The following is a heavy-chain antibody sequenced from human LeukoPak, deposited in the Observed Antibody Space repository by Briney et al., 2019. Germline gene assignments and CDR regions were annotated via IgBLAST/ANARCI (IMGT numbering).Heavy chain of an antibody. V-gene: IGHV3-23*01. CDR1: GFTFSSYA. D-gene: IGHD2-21*01. J-gene: IGHJ4*02. CDR3: AKDKSNCFFDY. Sequence: GGSLRLSCAASGFTFSSYAMTWVRQAPGKGLEWVSGISGSGGSTYYADFVKGRFTISRDNSKNTLYLQMNNLRAEDTAVYYCAKDKSNCFFDYWGQGTLVTVSS. CDR2: ISGSGGST.